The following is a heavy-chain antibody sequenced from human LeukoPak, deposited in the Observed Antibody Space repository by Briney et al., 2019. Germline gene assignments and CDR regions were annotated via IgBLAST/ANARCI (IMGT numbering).Heavy chain of an antibody. CDR3: ARDWYDTTMFRGVTNYYYHGMDV. V-gene: IGHV1-8*01. Sequence: GASVKVSCKASGYTFTGYDINWVRQATGQGLEWMGWMNPNSGNTDYAQNFQGRVTMTTDTSTSTAYMELRSLRYDDTAVYYCARDWYDTTMFRGVTNYYYHGMDVWGQGTTVTVSS. D-gene: IGHD3-10*01. J-gene: IGHJ6*02. CDR2: MNPNSGNT. CDR1: GYTFTGYD.